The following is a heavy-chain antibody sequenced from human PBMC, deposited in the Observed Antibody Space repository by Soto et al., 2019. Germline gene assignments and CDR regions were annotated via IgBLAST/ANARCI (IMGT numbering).Heavy chain of an antibody. CDR3: ARRYGDCFDY. CDR2: IYYSGST. Sequence: SETLSLTCTVSGGSISSYYWSWIRQPPGKGLEWIGYIYYSGSTNYNPSLKSRVTISVDTSKNKFSLKLSSVTAADTAVYYCARRYGDCFDYGGQGTLVTVSS. V-gene: IGHV4-59*08. D-gene: IGHD4-17*01. J-gene: IGHJ4*02. CDR1: GGSISSYY.